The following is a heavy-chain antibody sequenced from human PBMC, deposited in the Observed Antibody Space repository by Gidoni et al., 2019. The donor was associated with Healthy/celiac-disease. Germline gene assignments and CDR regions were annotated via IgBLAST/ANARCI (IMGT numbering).Heavy chain of an antibody. Sequence: QVQLQESGPGLVKPSQTLSLTCTVSGGSISSGSYYWSWIRQPAGKGLEWIGRIYTSGSTNYNPSLKSRVTISVDTSKNQFSLKLSSVTAADTAVYYCARERGDTIFGVVIYYYYYYMDVWGKGTTVTVSS. D-gene: IGHD3-3*01. CDR1: GGSISSGSYY. V-gene: IGHV4-61*02. J-gene: IGHJ6*03. CDR3: ARERGDTIFGVVIYYYYYYMDV. CDR2: IYTSGST.